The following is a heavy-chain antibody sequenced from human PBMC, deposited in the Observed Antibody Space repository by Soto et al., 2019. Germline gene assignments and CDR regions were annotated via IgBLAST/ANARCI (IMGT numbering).Heavy chain of an antibody. CDR2: IYYSGST. V-gene: IGHV4-59*01. J-gene: IGHJ4*02. Sequence: SETLSLTCTVSGGSISSYYWSWIRQPPGKGLEWIGYIYYSGSTNYNPSLKSRVTISVDTSKNQFSLKLSSVTAADTAVYYCARSAGGGYYDILTGYYKSRVTFDYWGQGTLVTVSS. CDR3: ARSAGGGYYDILTGYYKSRVTFDY. CDR1: GGSISSYY. D-gene: IGHD3-9*01.